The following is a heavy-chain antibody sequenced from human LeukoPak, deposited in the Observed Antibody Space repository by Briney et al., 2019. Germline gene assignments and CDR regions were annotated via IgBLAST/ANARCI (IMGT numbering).Heavy chain of an antibody. CDR2: ISYDGSNK. J-gene: IGHJ2*01. V-gene: IGHV3-30-3*01. Sequence: QTGGSLRLSCAASGLTFSSYAMHWVGQAPGKGLEWVAVISYDGSNKYYADSVKGRFTISRDNPKNTLYLQMNSLRAEDTAVYYCARDWGGDPYWYFDLWGRGTLVTVSS. CDR1: GLTFSSYA. CDR3: ARDWGGDPYWYFDL. D-gene: IGHD2-21*01.